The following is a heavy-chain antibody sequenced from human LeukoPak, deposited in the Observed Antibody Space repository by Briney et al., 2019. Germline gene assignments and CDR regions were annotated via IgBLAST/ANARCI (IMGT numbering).Heavy chain of an antibody. CDR1: GFTFSSYE. D-gene: IGHD3-16*01. Sequence: GGSLRLSCAASGFTFSSYEMNWVRHAPGKGLEWVSYISSSGSTIYYADSVKGRFTISRDNAKNSMYLQMNSLGAEDTAVYYCARDGLGGFDYWGQGTLVTVSS. CDR3: ARDGLGGFDY. V-gene: IGHV3-48*03. CDR2: ISSSGSTI. J-gene: IGHJ4*02.